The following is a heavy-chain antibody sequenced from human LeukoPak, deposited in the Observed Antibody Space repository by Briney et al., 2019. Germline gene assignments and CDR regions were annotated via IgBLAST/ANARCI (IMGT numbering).Heavy chain of an antibody. CDR3: ARDLDYDFWSGYLDY. CDR1: GFTFSSYW. CDR2: IKQDGSEK. V-gene: IGHV3-7*01. D-gene: IGHD3-3*01. Sequence: PGGSLRLSCAASGFTFSSYWMSWVSQAPGKGREWGANIKQDGSEKYYVDCVKGRFTISRDNAKNSLYLQMNSLRAEDTAVYYCARDLDYDFWSGYLDYWGQGTLVTVSS. J-gene: IGHJ4*02.